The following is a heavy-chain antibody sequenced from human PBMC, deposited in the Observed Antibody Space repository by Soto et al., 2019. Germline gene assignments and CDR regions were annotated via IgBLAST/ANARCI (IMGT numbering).Heavy chain of an antibody. CDR2: IEDKADGGTT. V-gene: IGHV3-49*04. CDR1: GFTFGDST. D-gene: IGHD3-10*01. CDR3: ARSGYYSGSGSYYLGRDFDS. Sequence: SLRLSCTASGFTFGDSTLNWVRQAPGKGLEWVGVIEDKADGGTTEYAASVTDRYSISRDESKSVAYLQMNSLNTEDRAVYYCARSGYYSGSGSYYLGRDFDSWGQGTLVTVSS. J-gene: IGHJ4*02.